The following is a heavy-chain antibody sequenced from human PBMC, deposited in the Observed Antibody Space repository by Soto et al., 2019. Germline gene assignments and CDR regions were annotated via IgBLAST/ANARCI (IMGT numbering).Heavy chain of an antibody. D-gene: IGHD3-22*01. V-gene: IGHV4-59*01. J-gene: IGHJ5*02. CDR2: IYYSGST. CDR1: GGSISSDY. Sequence: SETLSLTCTVSGGSISSDYWRWIRQPPGKGLEWIGYIYYSGSTNYNPSLKSRVTISVDTSKNQFSLKLSSVTAADTAVYYCARDKAYYDSSGYTDRWFDPWGQGTLVTVS. CDR3: ARDKAYYDSSGYTDRWFDP.